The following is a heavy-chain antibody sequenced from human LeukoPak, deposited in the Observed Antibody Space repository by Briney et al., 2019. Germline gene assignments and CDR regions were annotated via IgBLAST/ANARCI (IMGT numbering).Heavy chain of an antibody. CDR2: INPNSGGA. Sequence: ASVKVSCKASGYTFTSYDINWMRQAPGQGLEWMGRINPNSGGAKYGQKFQGRVTMTRDTSVTTVYMELSRLRSDDTAVYYCARDSRGNSDFYYYYGMDVWGQGTTVTVSS. D-gene: IGHD4-11*01. J-gene: IGHJ6*02. CDR1: GYTFTSYD. V-gene: IGHV1-2*06. CDR3: ARDSRGNSDFYYYYGMDV.